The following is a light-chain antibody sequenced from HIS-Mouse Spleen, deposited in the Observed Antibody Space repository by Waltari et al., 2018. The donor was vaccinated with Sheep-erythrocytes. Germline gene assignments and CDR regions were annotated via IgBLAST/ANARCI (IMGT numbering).Light chain of an antibody. Sequence: QSALTQPRSVSGSPGQSVTISCTGTSSDVGGYNYVSWYQQHPGKAPKLMIYDDSKRPSGVPVRFSGSKSGNTASLTISGLQAEDEADYYCCSYAGSYTVFGGGTKLTVL. CDR1: SSDVGGYNY. CDR3: CSYAGSYTV. J-gene: IGLJ3*02. V-gene: IGLV2-11*01. CDR2: DDS.